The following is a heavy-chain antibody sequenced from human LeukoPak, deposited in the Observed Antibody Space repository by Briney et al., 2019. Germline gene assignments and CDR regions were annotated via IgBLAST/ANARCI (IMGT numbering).Heavy chain of an antibody. D-gene: IGHD3-16*01. J-gene: IGHJ3*02. V-gene: IGHV3-74*01. CDR1: GFTFSSNW. Sequence: GGSLRLSCAASGFTFSSNWMYWVRHAPGKGLMLVSRCNSDGSGTTYVDSVKGRFTVSRDNAKNTLYLQMSSLRAEDTAVYYCATSSGWGGAFNIWGQGTMVTVSS. CDR3: ATSSGWGGAFNI. CDR2: CNSDGSGT.